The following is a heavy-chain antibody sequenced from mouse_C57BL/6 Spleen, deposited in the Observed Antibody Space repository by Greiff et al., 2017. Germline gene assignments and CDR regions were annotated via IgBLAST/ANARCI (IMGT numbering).Heavy chain of an antibody. CDR1: GFTFSDAW. CDR3: TRHQAYYSNYDYAMDY. V-gene: IGHV6-6*01. D-gene: IGHD2-5*01. Sequence: EVKLVESGGGLVQPGGSMKLSCAASGFTFSDAWMDWVRQSPEKGLEWVAEIRNKANNHATYYAESVKGRFTISRDDSKSSVYLQMNSLRAEDTGIYYCTRHQAYYSNYDYAMDYWGQGTSVTVSS. CDR2: IRNKANNHAT. J-gene: IGHJ4*01.